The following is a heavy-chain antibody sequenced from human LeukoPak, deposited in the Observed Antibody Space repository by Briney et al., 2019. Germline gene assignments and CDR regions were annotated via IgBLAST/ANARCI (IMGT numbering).Heavy chain of an antibody. D-gene: IGHD3-9*01. V-gene: IGHV4-59*01. CDR3: ARGSDILTGYLFKY. Sequence: PSETLSLTCTVSGGFISSYYWSWIRQPPGKGLECIGYIYYSGSTNYNPSLKSRVTISVDTSKNQFSLKLSSVTAADTAVYYCARGSDILTGYLFKYWGQGTLVTVSS. CDR2: IYYSGST. CDR1: GGFISSYY. J-gene: IGHJ4*02.